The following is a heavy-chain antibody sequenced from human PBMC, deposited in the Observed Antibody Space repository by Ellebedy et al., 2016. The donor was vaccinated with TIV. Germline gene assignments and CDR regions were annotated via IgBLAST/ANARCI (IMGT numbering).Heavy chain of an antibody. J-gene: IGHJ4*02. CDR2: IIPIFGTT. CDR3: ARDLGGFSSGYYFIAFHY. V-gene: IGHV1-69*13. D-gene: IGHD3-3*01. Sequence: AASVKVSCKTSGGIFSSYGINWVRQAPGQGLEWMGGIIPIFGTTNYAQKFQGRVTITADESTLTAYMELSSLRSEDTAVYYCARDLGGFSSGYYFIAFHYWGQGTLVTVSS. CDR1: GGIFSSYG.